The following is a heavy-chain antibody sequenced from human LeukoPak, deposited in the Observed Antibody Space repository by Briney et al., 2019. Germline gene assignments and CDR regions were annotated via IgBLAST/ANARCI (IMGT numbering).Heavy chain of an antibody. V-gene: IGHV3-7*01. J-gene: IGHJ6*02. Sequence: GGSLRLSCAASGFSFSSYSMTWVRQAPGKGLEWVANINQDGSEKYCVDSVKGRFTISRDNARKSLCLQMSSLRAEDTAVYYCARDLKLELPASSGYCYGMDVWGQGTTVTVSS. CDR3: ARDLKLELPASSGYCYGMDV. D-gene: IGHD1-7*01. CDR1: GFSFSSYS. CDR2: INQDGSEK.